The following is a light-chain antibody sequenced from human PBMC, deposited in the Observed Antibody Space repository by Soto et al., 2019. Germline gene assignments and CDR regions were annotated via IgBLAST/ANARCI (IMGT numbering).Light chain of an antibody. CDR3: SSYAGSNIV. J-gene: IGLJ2*01. CDR2: EVS. V-gene: IGLV2-8*01. CDR1: SSDVGGYIY. Sequence: QSVLTQPPSASGSPGQSVTISCTGTSSDVGGYIYVSWYQHHPGKAPKLMIYEVSKRPSGVPDRFSGSKSGNTASLTVSGLQAEDEADYYCSSYAGSNIVFGGGTKLTVL.